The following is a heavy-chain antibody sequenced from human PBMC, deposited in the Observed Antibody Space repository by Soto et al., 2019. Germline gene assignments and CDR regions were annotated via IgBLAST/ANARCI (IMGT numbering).Heavy chain of an antibody. Sequence: QVQLVQSGAEVKKPGSSVKVSCKASGGTFSSYAISWVRQAPGQGLEWMGGIIPIFGTANYAQKFQGRVTITADESTSTAYMELSSLRSEDTAVYYCARGGGVVVPAAIMRSEYYYYGMDVWGQGPTVTVSS. CDR1: GGTFSSYA. J-gene: IGHJ6*02. CDR3: ARGGGVVVPAAIMRSEYYYYGMDV. CDR2: IIPIFGTA. V-gene: IGHV1-69*01. D-gene: IGHD2-2*01.